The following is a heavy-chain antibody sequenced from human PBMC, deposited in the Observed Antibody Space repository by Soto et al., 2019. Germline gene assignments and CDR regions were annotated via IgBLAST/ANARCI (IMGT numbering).Heavy chain of an antibody. D-gene: IGHD3-3*01. J-gene: IGHJ6*02. V-gene: IGHV4-61*01. CDR2: IYNSGIT. CDR1: GGSVSSGSHY. Sequence: SETLSLTCTVSGGSVSSGSHYWSWIRQSPGKGLEWIGYIYNSGITKYNATLKSRVTISVDTSKNQFSLRLVSVTAADTAVYFCARSPNYVFWGGEQYYNGMDVWGPGTTVTVSS. CDR3: ARSPNYVFWGGEQYYNGMDV.